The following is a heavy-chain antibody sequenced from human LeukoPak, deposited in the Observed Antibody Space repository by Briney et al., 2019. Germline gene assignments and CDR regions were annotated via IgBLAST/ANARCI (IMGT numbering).Heavy chain of an antibody. CDR1: GYTFSSYA. CDR3: ARDRMRGSQWLARRSAFDI. V-gene: IGHV1-69*06. Sequence: ASVKVSCKASGYTFSSYAISWVRQAPGQGLEWMGGIIPIFGTANYAQKFQGRVTITADKSTSTAYMELSSLRSEDTAVYYCARDRMRGSQWLARRSAFDIWGQGTMVTVSS. D-gene: IGHD6-19*01. J-gene: IGHJ3*02. CDR2: IIPIFGTA.